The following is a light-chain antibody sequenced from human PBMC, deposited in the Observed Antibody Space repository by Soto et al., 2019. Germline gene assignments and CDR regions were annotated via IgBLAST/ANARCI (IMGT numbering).Light chain of an antibody. Sequence: QSALTQPASVSGSPGQSITIYCTGTSSDVGGYNYVSWYQQHPGKAPKLMIYEVSHRPSGVSNRFSGSKSGNTASLTISGLQAEDEADYYCSSYTSSSTLYVFGTGTKLTVL. CDR3: SSYTSSSTLYV. CDR2: EVS. V-gene: IGLV2-14*01. CDR1: SSDVGGYNY. J-gene: IGLJ1*01.